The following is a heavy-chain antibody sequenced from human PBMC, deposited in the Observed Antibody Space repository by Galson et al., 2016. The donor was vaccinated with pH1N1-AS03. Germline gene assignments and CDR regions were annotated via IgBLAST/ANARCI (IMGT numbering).Heavy chain of an antibody. CDR3: AKDSSTGGNSPTFDF. CDR1: GFIFDDYA. J-gene: IGHJ4*02. Sequence: SLRLSCAASGFIFDDYAMHWVRQAPGKGLEWVALITWDGSSLFHADSGKGRFTISRDNSKNSLYLQMKSLRVEDTALYYCAKDSSTGGNSPTFDFWGLGTLVTVSS. V-gene: IGHV3-43D*03. CDR2: ITWDGSSL. D-gene: IGHD4-23*01.